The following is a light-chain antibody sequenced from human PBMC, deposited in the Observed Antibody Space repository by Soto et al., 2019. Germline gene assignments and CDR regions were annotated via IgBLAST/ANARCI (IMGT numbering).Light chain of an antibody. Sequence: QSALTQPASVSGSPGQSITISCTGTSSDVGNDNFVSWYQQHPGKAPKLMIYHVTYRPSGVSNRYSGSKSGNSASLTISGLQADDEADYYCCSLTTSHTYVFGSGTKVTVL. CDR2: HVT. J-gene: IGLJ1*01. V-gene: IGLV2-14*03. CDR1: SSDVGNDNF. CDR3: CSLTTSHTYV.